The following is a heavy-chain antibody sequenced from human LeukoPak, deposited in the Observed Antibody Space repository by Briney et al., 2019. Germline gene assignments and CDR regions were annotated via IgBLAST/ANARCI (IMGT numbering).Heavy chain of an antibody. V-gene: IGHV1-8*01. D-gene: IGHD3-3*01. CDR1: GYTFTSYD. J-gene: IGHJ4*02. CDR2: MNANSGNT. CDR3: ARGASRSFDS. Sequence: ASVKVSCKASGYTFTSYDINWVRQATGQGREWMGWMNANSGNTGYAQKFQGRVTMTRDTSISTAYMEVSSLRSEDTAVYYCARGASRSFDSWGQGTLVSVSS.